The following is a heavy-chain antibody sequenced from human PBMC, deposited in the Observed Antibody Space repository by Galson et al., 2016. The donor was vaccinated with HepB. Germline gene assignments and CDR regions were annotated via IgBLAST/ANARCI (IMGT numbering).Heavy chain of an antibody. D-gene: IGHD2-21*01. Sequence: SVKVSCKASGGSFRVDVFSWVRQAPGQGLGWMGGIIPTLDSTTYAQKFQGRVTLTADESTTTVYMELRSLRSDDTAVYYCARGLREDPPDQWGQGTLVIVSS. CDR2: IIPTLDST. CDR1: GGSFRVDV. J-gene: IGHJ5*02. CDR3: ARGLREDPPDQ. V-gene: IGHV1-69*13.